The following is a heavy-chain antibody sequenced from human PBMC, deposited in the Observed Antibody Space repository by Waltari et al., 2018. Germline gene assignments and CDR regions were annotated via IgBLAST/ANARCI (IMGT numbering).Heavy chain of an antibody. D-gene: IGHD6-6*01. J-gene: IGHJ4*02. Sequence: GMRWVRQAPGKGLEWGAVISYDGSIEYYADSVKGRFTISRDNSKNTLYLQMNSLRVEDTAVYYCAKGRRSLAGAIDYWGQGTLVTVSS. CDR2: ISYDGSIE. V-gene: IGHV3-30*18. CDR3: AKGRRSLAGAIDY. CDR1: G.